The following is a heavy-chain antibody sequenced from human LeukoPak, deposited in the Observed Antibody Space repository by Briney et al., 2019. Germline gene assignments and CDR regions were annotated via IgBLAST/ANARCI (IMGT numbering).Heavy chain of an antibody. Sequence: GGPLRLSCAASGFTFSNAWMNWVRQAPGKGLEWVGRIKSKTDGGTTDYAAPVKGRFTISRDDSKNTLYLQMNSLKTEDTAVYYCTTDRFQFSVATIINYYYYGMDVWGQGTTVTVSS. V-gene: IGHV3-15*07. J-gene: IGHJ6*02. CDR1: GFTFSNAW. CDR3: TTDRFQFSVATIINYYYYGMDV. D-gene: IGHD5-12*01. CDR2: IKSKTDGGTT.